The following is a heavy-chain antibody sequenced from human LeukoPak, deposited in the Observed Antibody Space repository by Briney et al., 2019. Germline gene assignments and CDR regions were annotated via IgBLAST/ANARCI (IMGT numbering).Heavy chain of an antibody. Sequence: SETLSLTCTVSGGSISSGDYYWSWIRQPPGKGLEWIGYIYYSGSTYYNPSLKSRVTISVDTSKNQFSLKLSSVTAADTAVYYCARELGLSGYYAHFDYWGQGTLVSVSS. CDR1: GGSISSGDYY. CDR2: IYYSGST. V-gene: IGHV4-30-4*01. D-gene: IGHD3-22*01. J-gene: IGHJ4*02. CDR3: ARELGLSGYYAHFDY.